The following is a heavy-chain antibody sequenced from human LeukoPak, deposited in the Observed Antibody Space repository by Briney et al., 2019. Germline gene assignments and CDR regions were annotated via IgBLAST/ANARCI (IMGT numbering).Heavy chain of an antibody. CDR1: GDSISSPNW. CDR3: ARAYPTDPYYYYYYMDV. Sequence: SETLSLTCAVSGDSISSPNWWSWVRQPPGKGLEWIGEIYHSGSTNYNPSLKSRVTTSLDKSKNQFSLKLTSVTPADTAVYYCARAYPTDPYYYYYYMDVWGKGTTVTVSS. J-gene: IGHJ6*03. CDR2: IYHSGST. V-gene: IGHV4-4*02. D-gene: IGHD2-2*02.